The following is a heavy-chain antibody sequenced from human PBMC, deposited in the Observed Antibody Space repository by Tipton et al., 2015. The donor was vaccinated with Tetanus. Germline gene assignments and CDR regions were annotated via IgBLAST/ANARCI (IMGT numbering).Heavy chain of an antibody. J-gene: IGHJ4*02. Sequence: TLSLTCTVSGGSISSGGYYWSWIRQHPGKGLEWIGYIYYSGSTYYNPSLKSRATISVDTSKNQFSLKLSSVTAADTAVYYCTRDSGSGYVGDFWGQGTLVTVSS. D-gene: IGHD5-12*01. CDR3: TRDSGSGYVGDF. CDR1: GGSISSGGYY. V-gene: IGHV4-31*03. CDR2: IYYSGST.